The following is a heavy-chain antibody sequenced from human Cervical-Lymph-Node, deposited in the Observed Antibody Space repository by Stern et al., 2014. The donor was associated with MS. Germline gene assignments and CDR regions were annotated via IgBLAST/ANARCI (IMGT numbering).Heavy chain of an antibody. CDR2: LNHTGST. D-gene: IGHD1-14*01. CDR1: GGSFSGSF. CDR3: ARGITD. V-gene: IGHV4-34*01. J-gene: IGHJ4*02. Sequence: QVQLQQWGAGLLKPSETLSLTCAVYGGSFSGSFWSWIRQPPGKVLDWLGELNHTGSTQYTPSLKSLVTISIYTSKNQFSLSLSSVTAADTAVYYCARGITDWGQGTLVTVSS.